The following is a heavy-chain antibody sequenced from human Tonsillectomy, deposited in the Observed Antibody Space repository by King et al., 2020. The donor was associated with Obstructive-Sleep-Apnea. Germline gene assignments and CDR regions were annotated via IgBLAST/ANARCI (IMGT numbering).Heavy chain of an antibody. J-gene: IGHJ3*02. CDR2: TRFDGSIK. D-gene: IGHD2-15*01. V-gene: IGHV3-30*02. CDR3: SKAVATTQGSDAFDI. Sequence: VQLVESGGGVVQPGGSLRLSCAASGFTFSSYGMHWVRQAPGKGLEWVAFTRFDGSIKYYADSGKGRFTISRDNSKNTLYLQMNSLRAEDTAVYYCSKAVATTQGSDAFDIWGQGTTVTVSS. CDR1: GFTFSSYG.